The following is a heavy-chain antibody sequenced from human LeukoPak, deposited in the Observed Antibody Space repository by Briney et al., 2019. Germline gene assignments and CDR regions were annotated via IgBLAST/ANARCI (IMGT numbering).Heavy chain of an antibody. J-gene: IGHJ1*01. V-gene: IGHV1-2*02. D-gene: IGHD3-22*01. Sequence: GASVKVSCKASGYTFSTYYIHWVRQAPGQGLEWMGWINFNSGGTNYAQKFQGRVTMTRDTSFSTAYMELSRLISDDTAVYYCARDSGGGYYYGSSDYYAEYFQHWGQGTLVTVSS. CDR3: ARDSGGGYYYGSSDYYAEYFQH. CDR2: INFNSGGT. CDR1: GYTFSTYY.